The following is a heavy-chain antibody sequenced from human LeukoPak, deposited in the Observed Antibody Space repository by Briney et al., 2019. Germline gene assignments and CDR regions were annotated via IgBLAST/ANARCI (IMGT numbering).Heavy chain of an antibody. J-gene: IGHJ2*01. CDR2: IYYSGST. CDR3: AKGGSYWYFDL. V-gene: IGHV4-59*01. D-gene: IGHD1-26*01. CDR1: GYSITSTNN. Sequence: SETLSLTCAVPGYSITSTNNCAWIRQPPGKGLEWIGYIYYSGSTNYNPSLKSRVTISVDTSKNQFSLKLSSVTAADTAAYYCAKGGSYWYFDLWGRGTLVTVSS.